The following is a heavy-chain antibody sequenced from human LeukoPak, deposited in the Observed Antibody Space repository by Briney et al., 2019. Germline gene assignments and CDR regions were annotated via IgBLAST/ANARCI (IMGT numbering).Heavy chain of an antibody. J-gene: IGHJ4*02. CDR1: GGSISSGSYY. CDR2: IYTSGST. V-gene: IGHV4-61*02. Sequence: SETLSLTCTASGGSISSGSYYWSWIRQPAGKGLEWIGRIYTSGSTNYNPSLKIRVTISVDTSKNQFSLKLSSVTAADTAVYYCARDRGPYSGYAWDYWGQGTLVTVSS. CDR3: ARDRGPYSGYAWDY. D-gene: IGHD5-12*01.